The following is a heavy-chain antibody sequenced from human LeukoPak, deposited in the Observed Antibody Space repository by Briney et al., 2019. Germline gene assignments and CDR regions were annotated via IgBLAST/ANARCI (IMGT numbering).Heavy chain of an antibody. D-gene: IGHD1-1*01. CDR3: ATDNNWACDY. CDR2: SWYEGGKE. CDR1: GVTFSNYN. V-gene: IGHV3-30*02. J-gene: IGHJ4*02. Sequence: PGGSLRLSCAASGVTFSNYNMHWVRQAPGKGLEWVAFSWYEGGKENYAASVKGRFTISRDNSKNTVYLQMNSLRVEDTAVYYCATDNNWACDYWGQGTLVTVSS.